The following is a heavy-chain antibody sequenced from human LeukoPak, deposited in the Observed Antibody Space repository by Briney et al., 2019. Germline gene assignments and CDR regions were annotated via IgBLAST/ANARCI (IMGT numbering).Heavy chain of an antibody. V-gene: IGHV3-23*01. CDR1: GFTFSSYA. Sequence: PGGSLRLSCAASGFTFSSYAMSWVRQAPGKGLEWVSAISGSGGSTYYADSVKGRFTISRDNSKNTLYLQMNSLRAEDTAVYYCAKDLVGLKGYYMDVWGKGTTVTVSS. CDR3: AKDLVGLKGYYMDV. CDR2: ISGSGGST. D-gene: IGHD2-15*01. J-gene: IGHJ6*03.